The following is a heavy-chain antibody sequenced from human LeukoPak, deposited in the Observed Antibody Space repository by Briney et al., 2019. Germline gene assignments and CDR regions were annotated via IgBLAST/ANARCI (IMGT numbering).Heavy chain of an antibody. CDR2: IYYSGST. CDR3: ARDRGGGFGEFPSYYYYYGMDV. J-gene: IGHJ6*02. D-gene: IGHD3-10*01. CDR1: GGSISSYY. V-gene: IGHV4-59*01. Sequence: SETLSLTCTVSGGSISSYYWSWIRQPQGKGLEWIGYIYYSGSTNYNPSLKSRVTISVDTSKNQFSLKLSSVTAADTAVYYCARDRGGGFGEFPSYYYYYGMDVWGQGTTVTVSS.